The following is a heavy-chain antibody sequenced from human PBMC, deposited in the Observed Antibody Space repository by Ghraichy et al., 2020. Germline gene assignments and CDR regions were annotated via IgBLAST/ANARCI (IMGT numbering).Heavy chain of an antibody. CDR1: GGSISSSSYY. CDR2: IYYSGST. J-gene: IGHJ4*02. CDR3: ARHRVRGTSSGSFGY. D-gene: IGHD6-19*01. V-gene: IGHV4-39*01. Sequence: SETLSLTCTVSGGSISSSSYYWGWIRQPPGKGLEWIGSIYYSGSTYYNPSLKSRVTISVDTSKNQFSLKLSSVTAADTAVYYCARHRVRGTSSGSFGYWGQGTLVTVSS.